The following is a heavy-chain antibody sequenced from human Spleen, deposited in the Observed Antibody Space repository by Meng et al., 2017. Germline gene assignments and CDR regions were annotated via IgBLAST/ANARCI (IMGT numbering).Heavy chain of an antibody. CDR2: INHSGST. D-gene: IGHD4-11*01. Sequence: QWQLQQWAAGLLKPSETLSPPGVVPGGSFSDYYWSWIRQPPGKGLEWIGEINHSGSTNYNPSLESRATISVDTSQNNLSLKLSSVTAADSAVYYCARGPTTMAHDFDYWGQGTLVTVSS. J-gene: IGHJ4*02. V-gene: IGHV4-34*01. CDR3: ARGPTTMAHDFDY. CDR1: GGSFSDYY.